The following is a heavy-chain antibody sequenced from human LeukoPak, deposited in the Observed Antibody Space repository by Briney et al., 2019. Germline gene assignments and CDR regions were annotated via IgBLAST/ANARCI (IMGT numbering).Heavy chain of an antibody. CDR2: ISGSGGST. Sequence: PGGSLRLSCAASGFTFSSYAMSWVRQAPGKGLEWVSAISGSGGSTYYADSVKGRFTISRDNSKNTLYLQMNSLRAEDTAVYYCAKDSTLWFGARALYDYWGQGTLVTVSS. J-gene: IGHJ4*02. D-gene: IGHD3-10*01. CDR3: AKDSTLWFGARALYDY. V-gene: IGHV3-23*01. CDR1: GFTFSSYA.